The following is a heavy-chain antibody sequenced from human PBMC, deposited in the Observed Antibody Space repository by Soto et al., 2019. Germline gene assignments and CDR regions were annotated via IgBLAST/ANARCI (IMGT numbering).Heavy chain of an antibody. D-gene: IGHD6-19*01. CDR1: GFTFSTYS. CDR2: ISYDGSNK. Sequence: QVQLVASGGGVVQPGRSLRLSCAASGFTFSTYSIHWVRQAPGKGLEWVAVISYDGSNKYYADSVKGRFTISRDNSKNTLYLQMNSLRAEDTAVYYCARGAGIAVASTSFDYWGQGTLVTVSS. J-gene: IGHJ4*02. V-gene: IGHV3-30-3*01. CDR3: ARGAGIAVASTSFDY.